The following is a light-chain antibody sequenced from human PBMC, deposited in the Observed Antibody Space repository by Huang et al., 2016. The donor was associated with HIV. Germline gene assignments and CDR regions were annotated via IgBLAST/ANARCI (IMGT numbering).Light chain of an antibody. CDR1: QSVRTN. CDR3: QQYNDWPWT. Sequence: EIVMTQSPATLSVSPGERVILSCRASQSVRTNLAWHQQKFGQAPRLLIYGASTRAAGSPARFSGSGSGTEFTLTITTLQSEDFAVYYCQQYNDWPWTFGQGTKVEIK. CDR2: GAS. J-gene: IGKJ1*01. V-gene: IGKV3-15*01.